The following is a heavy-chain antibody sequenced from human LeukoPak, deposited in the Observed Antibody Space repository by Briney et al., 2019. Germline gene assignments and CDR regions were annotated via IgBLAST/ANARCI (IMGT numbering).Heavy chain of an antibody. CDR3: VRTPPNWGADF. Sequence: ASVKVSCKASGYTFTSYDINWMRQATGQGLEWMGWMSPNSGNTGYAQKFQGRVTMTRDTSTGTAYLELSSLRSEDSAVYYCVRTPPNWGADFWGQGTLVTVSS. CDR2: MSPNSGNT. CDR1: GYTFTSYD. J-gene: IGHJ4*02. D-gene: IGHD7-27*01. V-gene: IGHV1-8*01.